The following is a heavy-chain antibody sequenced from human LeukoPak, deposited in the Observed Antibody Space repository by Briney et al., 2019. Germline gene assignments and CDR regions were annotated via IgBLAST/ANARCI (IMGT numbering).Heavy chain of an antibody. D-gene: IGHD3-22*01. V-gene: IGHV3-23*01. Sequence: GSLRLSCETSGFTFDDYGMSWVRQAPGKGLEWVSAISGSGGSTYYADSVKGRFTISRDNSKNTLYLQMNSLRAEDTAVYYCAKGPEYYYDSSGYTDYWGQGTLVTVSS. CDR1: GFTFDDYG. J-gene: IGHJ4*02. CDR3: AKGPEYYYDSSGYTDY. CDR2: ISGSGGST.